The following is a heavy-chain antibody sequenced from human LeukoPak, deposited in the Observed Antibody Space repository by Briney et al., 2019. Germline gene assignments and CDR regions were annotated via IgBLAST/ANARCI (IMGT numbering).Heavy chain of an antibody. CDR2: INSDGSEG. CDR3: AKGMVRGVIILGFDY. Sequence: GGSLRLSCAVSGFTFSGFWMSWSRQAPGKGLEWVASINSDGSEGYYADVVKGRFTISRDNAKNSLYLQMNSLRAEDTAVYYCAKGMVRGVIILGFDYWGQGTLVTVSS. CDR1: GFTFSGFW. D-gene: IGHD3-10*01. J-gene: IGHJ4*02. V-gene: IGHV3-7*03.